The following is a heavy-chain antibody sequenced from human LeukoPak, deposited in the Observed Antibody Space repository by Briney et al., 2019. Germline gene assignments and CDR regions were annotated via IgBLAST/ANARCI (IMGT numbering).Heavy chain of an antibody. J-gene: IGHJ5*02. D-gene: IGHD6-13*01. CDR1: GGSISSSSYY. Sequence: SETLSLTCTVSGGSISSSSYYWGWIRQPPGKGLEWIGSIYYSGSTYYNPSLKSRVTISVDTSKKQSSLKLSSVTAADTAVYYCARDLGSSSWYELGWFDPWGHGNLVTVSS. CDR2: IYYSGST. V-gene: IGHV4-39*07. CDR3: ARDLGSSSWYELGWFDP.